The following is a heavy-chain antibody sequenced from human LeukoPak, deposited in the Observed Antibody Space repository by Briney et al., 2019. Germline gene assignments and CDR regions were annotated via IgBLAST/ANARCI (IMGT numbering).Heavy chain of an antibody. CDR3: AKAGPRPLGGYGMDV. Sequence: GGSLRLSCAASGFTFSDYAMHWVRQAPGKGPEWVAVISSGGTPQYYGDSVKGRFTVSRDNSKNTLYLQMNSLRAEDTAVYYCAKAGPRPLGGYGMDVWGQGTTVTVSS. J-gene: IGHJ6*02. V-gene: IGHV3-30*18. CDR2: ISSGGTPQ. CDR1: GFTFSDYA. D-gene: IGHD6-6*01.